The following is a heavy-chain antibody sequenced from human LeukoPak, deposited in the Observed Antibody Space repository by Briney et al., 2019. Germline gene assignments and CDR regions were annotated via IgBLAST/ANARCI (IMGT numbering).Heavy chain of an antibody. V-gene: IGHV3-48*03. CDR1: GFTFSGSE. Sequence: PGGSLRLSCAASGFTFSGSEMNWVRQAPGKGLEWVSYISTTGSTIYYADSVKGRFTISRDNAKSSLYLQMSSLRAEDTAVYYCARGDDYGDNSFDYWGQGTLVTVSS. D-gene: IGHD4-17*01. J-gene: IGHJ4*02. CDR3: ARGDDYGDNSFDY. CDR2: ISTTGSTI.